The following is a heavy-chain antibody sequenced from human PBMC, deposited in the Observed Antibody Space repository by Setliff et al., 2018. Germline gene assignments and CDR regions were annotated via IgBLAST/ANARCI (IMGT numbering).Heavy chain of an antibody. J-gene: IGHJ4*02. CDR2: INPNSGGT. V-gene: IGHV1-2*06. CDR1: RYTFNDYY. Sequence: ASVKVSCKAFRYTFNDYYIHWVRQAPGQGLEWMGRINPNSGGTNYAQKFQGRVTMTSDSSISTAYMELSGLRSDDTAVYFCARDQGHGITAAGPDFWGQGTLVTVSS. CDR3: ARDQGHGITAAGPDF. D-gene: IGHD6-13*01.